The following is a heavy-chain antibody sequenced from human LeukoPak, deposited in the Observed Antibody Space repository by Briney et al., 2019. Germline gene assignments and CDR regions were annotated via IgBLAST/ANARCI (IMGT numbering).Heavy chain of an antibody. CDR1: AGSLSSSSYY. CDR3: ARRGYSYGNPIDY. Sequence: SETLSLTCTVSAGSLSSSSYYWGWIRQPPGKGLEWIGNIYYSGSTYNNPSLKSRGPISVDTSKNQFSLKLSTVTAADTAVYYCARRGYSYGNPIDYWGQGTLVTVSS. J-gene: IGHJ4*02. D-gene: IGHD5-18*01. V-gene: IGHV4-39*01. CDR2: IYYSGST.